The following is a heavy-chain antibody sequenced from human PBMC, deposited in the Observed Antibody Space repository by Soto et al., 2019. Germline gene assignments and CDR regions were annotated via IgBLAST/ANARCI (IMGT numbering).Heavy chain of an antibody. V-gene: IGHV3-30*04. Sequence: GGSLRLSCAASGFTFSSYAMHWVRQAPGTGPEWVAATSSDGTDNVYADSVSGRFTISRDNSKNTLYLQMNSLRSEDAAVYYCARTYECAKSDCYRAFDIWGQGTMVTVSS. CDR2: TSSDGTDN. CDR3: ARTYECAKSDCYRAFDI. D-gene: IGHD2-21*02. J-gene: IGHJ3*02. CDR1: GFTFSSYA.